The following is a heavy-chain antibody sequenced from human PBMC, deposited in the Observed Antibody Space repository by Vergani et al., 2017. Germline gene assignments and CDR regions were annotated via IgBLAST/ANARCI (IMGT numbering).Heavy chain of an antibody. V-gene: IGHV1-18*01. D-gene: IGHD3-22*01. J-gene: IGHJ6*02. CDR1: GYRFRSYG. Sequence: QGQLVQSGGEVKEPGASVKVACKASGYRFRSYGINWMRQAPGQGLEWLGWISGYNGDTNYAEKFKGRVIMTRDTSTDTVYMELRGLRFDDTAVYYCAGWFDSSGWNYYQSMDVWRQGTTVNVSS. CDR3: AGWFDSSGWNYYQSMDV. CDR2: ISGYNGDT.